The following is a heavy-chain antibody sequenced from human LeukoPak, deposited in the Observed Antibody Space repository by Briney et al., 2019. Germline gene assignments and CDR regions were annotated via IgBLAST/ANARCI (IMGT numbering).Heavy chain of an antibody. CDR3: ATFGKYSSGWYVPENFDY. V-gene: IGHV1-69-2*01. Sequence: ASVKVSRKASGYTFTDYYMHWVQQAPGKGLERMGRVDPEDGETIYAERFQGRVTIIADTSTDTAYMELSSLRSEDTAVYYCATFGKYSSGWYVPENFDYWGQGTLVTVSS. CDR2: VDPEDGET. D-gene: IGHD6-19*01. J-gene: IGHJ4*02. CDR1: GYTFTDYY.